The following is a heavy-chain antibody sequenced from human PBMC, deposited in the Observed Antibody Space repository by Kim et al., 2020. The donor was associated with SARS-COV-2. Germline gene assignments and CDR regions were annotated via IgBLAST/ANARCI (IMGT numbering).Heavy chain of an antibody. CDR3: ARGGPYYYGSGSYYPDAFDI. J-gene: IGHJ3*02. CDR2: INTNTGNP. D-gene: IGHD3-10*01. V-gene: IGHV7-4-1*02. CDR1: GYTFTSYA. Sequence: ASVKVSCKASGYTFTSYAMNWVRQAPGQGLEWMGWINTNTGNPTYAQGFTGRFVFSLDTSVSTAYLQISSLKAEDTAVYYCARGGPYYYGSGSYYPDAFDIRGQGTMVTVSS.